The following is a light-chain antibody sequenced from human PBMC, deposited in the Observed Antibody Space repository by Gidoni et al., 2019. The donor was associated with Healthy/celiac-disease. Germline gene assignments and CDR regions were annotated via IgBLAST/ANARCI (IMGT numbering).Light chain of an antibody. CDR3: QQLNSYPLG. J-gene: IGKJ2*03. V-gene: IGKV1-9*01. CDR1: QGISSY. CDR2: AAS. Sequence: DIKLTQSPSFLSASVGDRVTITCRASQGISSYLAWYQQKPGKAPKLLIYAASTLQSGVPSRFSGSGSGTEFTLTISSLQPEDFATYYCQQLNSYPLGFGQGTKLEIK.